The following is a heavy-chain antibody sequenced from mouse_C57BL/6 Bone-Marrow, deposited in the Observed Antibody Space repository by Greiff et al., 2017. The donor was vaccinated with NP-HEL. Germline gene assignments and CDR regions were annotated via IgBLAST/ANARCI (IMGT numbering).Heavy chain of an antibody. J-gene: IGHJ3*01. Sequence: QVQLQQPGAELVKPGASVKLSCKASGYTFTSYWMHWVKQRPGQGLEWIGMIHPNSGSTNYNEKFKGKATLTVDKSSSTAYMQLSSLTSEDSAVYYCARFRWLLPFAYWGQGTLVTVSA. D-gene: IGHD2-3*01. CDR1: GYTFTSYW. CDR3: ARFRWLLPFAY. V-gene: IGHV1-64*01. CDR2: IHPNSGST.